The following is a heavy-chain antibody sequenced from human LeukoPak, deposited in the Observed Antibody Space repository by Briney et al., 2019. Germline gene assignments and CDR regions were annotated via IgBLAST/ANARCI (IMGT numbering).Heavy chain of an antibody. J-gene: IGHJ4*02. CDR1: GYTFTGHF. V-gene: IGHV1-2*02. CDR2: INPDNGGT. CDR3: AREGYCSSTSCPNDY. Sequence: ASVKVSCKASGYTFTGHFIYWVRQAPGQGLEWMGWINPDNGGTNYAQKFQGRVAMTRDTSISTAYMELSRLRSDDTAVYYCAREGYCSSTSCPNDYWGQGTLVTVSS. D-gene: IGHD2-2*01.